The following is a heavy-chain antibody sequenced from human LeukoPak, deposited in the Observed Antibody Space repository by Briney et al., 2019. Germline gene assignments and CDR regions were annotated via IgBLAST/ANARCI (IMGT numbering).Heavy chain of an antibody. D-gene: IGHD6-19*01. V-gene: IGHV4-4*02. Sequence: SGTLSLTCAVSGGYHRSSNWWSWVRQPPGKGLEWNGEIYLSEHINPIPSLKSRVTISVDQSKNQFSLKLSSGTAADTAVYYCATTPYSSAWYAVDYWGQGTLVTVSS. J-gene: IGHJ4*02. CDR1: GGYHRSSNW. CDR2: IYLSEHI. CDR3: ATTPYSSAWYAVDY.